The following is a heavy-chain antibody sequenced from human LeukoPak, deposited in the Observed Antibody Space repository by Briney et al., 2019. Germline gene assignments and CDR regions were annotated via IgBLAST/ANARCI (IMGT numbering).Heavy chain of an antibody. CDR2: ISSSSSYI. Sequence: GGSLRLSCAASGFTFSSYSMNWVRQAPGKGLEWVSSISSSSSYIYYADSVKGRFTISRDNAKNSLYLQMNSLRAEDTAVYYCARAGIAAAGKLDWGQGTLVTVSS. CDR1: GFTFSSYS. CDR3: ARAGIAAAGKLD. D-gene: IGHD6-13*01. V-gene: IGHV3-21*01. J-gene: IGHJ4*02.